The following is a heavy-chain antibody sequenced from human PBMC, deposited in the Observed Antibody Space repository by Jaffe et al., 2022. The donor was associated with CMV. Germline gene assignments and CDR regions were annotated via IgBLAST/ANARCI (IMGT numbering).Heavy chain of an antibody. CDR2: IYHSGST. J-gene: IGHJ6*03. V-gene: IGHV4-4*02. D-gene: IGHD3-22*01. Sequence: QVQLQESGPGLVKPSGTLSLTCAVSGGSISSSNWWSWVRQPPGKGLEWIGEIYHSGSTNYNPSLKSRVTISVDKSKNQFSLKLSSVTAADTAVYYCARVVGKDYYDSSGYLYYYYYMDVWGKGTTVTVSS. CDR3: ARVVGKDYYDSSGYLYYYYYMDV. CDR1: GGSISSSNW.